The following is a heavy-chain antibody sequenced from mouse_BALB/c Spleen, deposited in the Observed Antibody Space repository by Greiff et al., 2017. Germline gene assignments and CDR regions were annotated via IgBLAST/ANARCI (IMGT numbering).Heavy chain of an antibody. Sequence: EVQLVESGGGLVKPGGSLKLSCAASGFTFSDYYMYWVRQTPEKRLEWVATISDGGSYTYYPDSVKGRFTISRDNAKNNLYLQMNSLKSEATAMYYCARIEVYAMDYWGQGTSVTVAS. CDR1: GFTFSDYY. CDR3: ARIEVYAMDY. V-gene: IGHV5-4*02. CDR2: ISDGGSYT. J-gene: IGHJ4*01.